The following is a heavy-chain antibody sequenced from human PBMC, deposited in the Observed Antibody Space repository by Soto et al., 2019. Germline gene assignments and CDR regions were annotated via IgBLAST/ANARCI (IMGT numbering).Heavy chain of an antibody. CDR1: GFSFSRHW. CDR3: VSALAGSRNGFDI. V-gene: IGHV3-74*01. Sequence: GGSLRLSCAASGFSFSRHWMHWVRQPPGKGLVWVSRINGNGSTTSDADFVKGRVTISRDNAKNTLYLQMNSLGDEDTAVYHCVSALAGSRNGFDIWGQGTVVTVSS. D-gene: IGHD6-19*01. CDR2: INGNGSTT. J-gene: IGHJ3*02.